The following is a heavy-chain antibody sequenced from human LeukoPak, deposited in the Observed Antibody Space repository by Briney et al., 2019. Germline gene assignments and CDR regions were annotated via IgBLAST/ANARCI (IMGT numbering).Heavy chain of an antibody. V-gene: IGHV4-59*01. J-gene: IGHJ4*02. CDR1: GGSISNYW. CDR2: VFDSGGT. D-gene: IGHD6-13*01. CDR3: ARGYNSSWIYFDY. Sequence: SETLSLTCTVSGGSISNYWWSWIRQPPGKGLEWIGYVFDSGGTNYNPSLKSRVTISVDTSKKQFSLKLGSVTAADTAVYYCARGYNSSWIYFDYWGRGTLVTVPS.